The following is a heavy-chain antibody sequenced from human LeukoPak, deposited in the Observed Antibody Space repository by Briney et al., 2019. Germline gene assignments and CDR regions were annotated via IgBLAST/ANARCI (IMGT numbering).Heavy chain of an antibody. CDR3: ARDGDSSGYYAAFDI. J-gene: IGHJ3*02. Sequence: GGSLRLSCAASGFTFSSYSMNWVRQAPGKGLEWLSYISSSSSIIYYADSVKGRFTISRDNAKNSLYLQMNSLRDEDTAVYYCARDGDSSGYYAAFDIWGQGTMVTV. V-gene: IGHV3-48*02. CDR2: ISSSSSII. D-gene: IGHD3-22*01. CDR1: GFTFSSYS.